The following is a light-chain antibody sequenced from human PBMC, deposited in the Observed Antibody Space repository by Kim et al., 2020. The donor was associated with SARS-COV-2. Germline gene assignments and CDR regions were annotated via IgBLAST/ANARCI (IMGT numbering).Light chain of an antibody. V-gene: IGLV3-19*01. Sequence: ALGQTVRITCHGDSLSNYFASWYQQKPGQAPVLVIYGKNNRPSGIPDRFSGSSSANTASLTITGAQAEDEADYYCNSRDSSGNHVVFGGGTQLTVL. CDR3: NSRDSSGNHVV. CDR1: SLSNYF. J-gene: IGLJ2*01. CDR2: GKN.